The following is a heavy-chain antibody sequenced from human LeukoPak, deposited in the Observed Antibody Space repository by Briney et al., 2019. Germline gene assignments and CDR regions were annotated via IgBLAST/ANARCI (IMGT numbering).Heavy chain of an antibody. D-gene: IGHD3-22*01. J-gene: IGHJ4*02. V-gene: IGHV4-34*01. CDR3: CGSSGYYYRGMFDY. Sequence: SETLSLTCAVCGGSFSGYYWSWIRQPPGKGLEWIGEINHSGSTNYNPSLKSRVTISVDTSKNQFSLKLSSVTAADTAVYYCCGSSGYYYRGMFDYWGQGTLVTVSS. CDR1: GGSFSGYY. CDR2: INHSGST.